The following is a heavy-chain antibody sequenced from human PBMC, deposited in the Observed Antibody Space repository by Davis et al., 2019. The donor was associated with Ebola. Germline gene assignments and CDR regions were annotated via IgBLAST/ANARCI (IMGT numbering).Heavy chain of an antibody. CDR3: ARDLYIAVAGFGPYYFDY. V-gene: IGHV1-18*01. J-gene: IGHJ4*02. D-gene: IGHD6-19*01. CDR2: ISAYNGNT. CDR1: GYTFTSYG. Sequence: ASVKVSCKASGYTFTSYGISWVRQAPGQGLEWMGWISAYNGNTNYAQKLQGRVTMTTDTSTSTAYMELRSLRSDDTAVYYCARDLYIAVAGFGPYYFDYWGQGTLVTVSS.